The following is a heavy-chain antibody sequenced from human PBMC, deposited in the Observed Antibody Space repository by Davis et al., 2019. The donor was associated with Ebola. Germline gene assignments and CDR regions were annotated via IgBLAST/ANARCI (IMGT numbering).Heavy chain of an antibody. J-gene: IGHJ4*02. D-gene: IGHD7-27*01. CDR1: GYTFTDYL. CDR2: INPSIGNT. CDR3: ASGEFVDF. Sequence: ASVKVSCKASGYTFTDYLMHWVRQAPGQGLEWMGLINPSIGNTSLAQKFQGRVTLTRDTSTNTVHMDLSSLKSDDTAIYYCASGEFVDFWGQGTLLTVSS. V-gene: IGHV1-46*01.